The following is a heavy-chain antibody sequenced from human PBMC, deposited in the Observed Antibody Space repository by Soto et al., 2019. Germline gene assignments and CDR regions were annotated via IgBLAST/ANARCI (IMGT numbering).Heavy chain of an antibody. D-gene: IGHD3-10*01. CDR2: IYPGDSDT. J-gene: IGHJ2*01. CDR3: ARSLYYYSTSQSPGWYFYL. V-gene: IGHV5-51*01. CDR1: GYSFTSNW. Sequence: GESLRISCKGSGYSFTSNWIGWVLQFPGKGLEWMGIIYPGDSDTRYSPSFQGQVTISADKSISTAYLQWSSLKASDSAIYYCARSLYYYSTSQSPGWYFYLCGRGTLVIVSS.